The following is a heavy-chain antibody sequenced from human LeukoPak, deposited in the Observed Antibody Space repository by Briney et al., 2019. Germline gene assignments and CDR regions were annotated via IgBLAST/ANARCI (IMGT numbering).Heavy chain of an antibody. CDR2: IIPIFGTA. J-gene: IGHJ4*02. Sequence: SVKVSCKASGGTFSSYAISWARQAPGQGLEWMGGIIPIFGTANYAQKFQGRVTITADKSTSTAYMELSSLRSEDTAVYYCALLYSSGGTGPDDYWGQGTLVTVSS. CDR1: GGTFSSYA. D-gene: IGHD6-19*01. V-gene: IGHV1-69*06. CDR3: ALLYSSGGTGPDDY.